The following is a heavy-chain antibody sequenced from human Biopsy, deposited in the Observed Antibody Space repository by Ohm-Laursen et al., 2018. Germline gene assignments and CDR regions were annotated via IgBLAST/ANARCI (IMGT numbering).Heavy chain of an antibody. D-gene: IGHD2-21*01. CDR1: GFTFNSHE. CDR2: ITGSSSTI. CDR3: TRLAYYDYYGMDV. Sequence: SLRLSCAASGFTFNSHEMNWVRQAPGKGLEWISYITGSSSTIYYADSVKGRFTISRDNAKNSLYLQMNSLRAEDTAVYYCTRLAYYDYYGMDVWGQGTTVTVSS. J-gene: IGHJ6*02. V-gene: IGHV3-48*03.